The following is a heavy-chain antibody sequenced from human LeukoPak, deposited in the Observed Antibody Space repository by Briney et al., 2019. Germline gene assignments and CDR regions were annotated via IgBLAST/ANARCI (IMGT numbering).Heavy chain of an antibody. J-gene: IGHJ3*02. D-gene: IGHD3-9*01. V-gene: IGHV3-48*03. CDR1: GFTFRSYE. CDR2: SSSNGNSK. CDR3: ARRAILTGHTDVFDI. Sequence: QPGGSLRLSCAASGFTFRSYEMNWVRQAPGKGLEWVSYSSSNGNSKYYADSVKGRFTISRDNAKNSLYLQMNSLRAEDTAVYYCARRAILTGHTDVFDIWGQGTEVTVSS.